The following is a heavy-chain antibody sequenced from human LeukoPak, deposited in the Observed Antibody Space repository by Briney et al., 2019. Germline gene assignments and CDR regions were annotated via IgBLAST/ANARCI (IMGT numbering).Heavy chain of an antibody. CDR2: IFTSGST. D-gene: IGHD3-3*01. CDR3: ARTPTKDFWSGYYRPVYFDY. V-gene: IGHV4-4*07. CDR1: SGSISNFH. Sequence: PSETLSLTCSVSSGSISNFHWSWIRQPAGKGLEWIGRIFTSGSTNYNPSLKSRVTMSVDTSKNQFSLKMSSVTAADTAVYYCARTPTKDFWSGYYRPVYFDYWGQGTLVTVSS. J-gene: IGHJ4*02.